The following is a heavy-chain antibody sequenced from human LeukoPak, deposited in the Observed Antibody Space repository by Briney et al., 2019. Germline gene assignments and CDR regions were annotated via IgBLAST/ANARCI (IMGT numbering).Heavy chain of an antibody. J-gene: IGHJ5*02. Sequence: SETLSLTCAVDGGSFGGYYWSWIRQPPGKGLEWIGEINHSGSTNYNPSLKSRVTISVDTSKNQFSLKLSSVTAADTAVYYCARGGNAIRFDYIASNWFDPWGQGTLVTVSS. CDR2: INHSGST. V-gene: IGHV4-34*01. CDR1: GGSFGGYY. D-gene: IGHD4-11*01. CDR3: ARGGNAIRFDYIASNWFDP.